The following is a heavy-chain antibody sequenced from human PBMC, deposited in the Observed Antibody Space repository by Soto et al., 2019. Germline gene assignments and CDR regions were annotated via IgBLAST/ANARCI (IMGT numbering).Heavy chain of an antibody. D-gene: IGHD5-12*01. CDR3: AREVTDGYNLLFDY. Sequence: QVQLQESGPGLVKPSETLSLTCTVSGGSISSYYWSWIRQPPGKGLEWIGYIYYSGSTNYNPSLKSRVTISVDTSKNHFSLKLSSVTAADTAVYYCAREVTDGYNLLFDYWGQGTLVTASS. CDR2: IYYSGST. J-gene: IGHJ4*02. CDR1: GGSISSYY. V-gene: IGHV4-59*01.